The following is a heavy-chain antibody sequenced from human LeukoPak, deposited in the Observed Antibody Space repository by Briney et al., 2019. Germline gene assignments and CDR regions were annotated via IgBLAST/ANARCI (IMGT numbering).Heavy chain of an antibody. V-gene: IGHV3-23*01. CDR2: LTGSGDNT. CDR3: ARVRDFWSGYSSETDY. J-gene: IGHJ4*02. D-gene: IGHD3-3*01. CDR1: GFTFSNYA. Sequence: GGSLRLSCAASGFTFSNYAMNWVRQAPGMGLEWVSTLTGSGDNTYYADSVKGRFTISRDNSKNTLYLQMNSLRAEDTAVYYCARVRDFWSGYSSETDYWGQGTLVTVSS.